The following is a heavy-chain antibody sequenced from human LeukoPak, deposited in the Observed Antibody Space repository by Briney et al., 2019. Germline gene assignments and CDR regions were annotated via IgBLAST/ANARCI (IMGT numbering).Heavy chain of an antibody. CDR1: GYTFTSYG. J-gene: IGHJ3*02. Sequence: ASVKVSCKASGYTFTSYGISWVRQAPGQGLEWMGWISAYNGNTNYAQKLQGRVTMTTDTSTSAAYMELRSLRSDDTAVYYCARVREWELQGGPAFDIWGQGTMVTVSS. V-gene: IGHV1-18*01. CDR3: ARVREWELQGGPAFDI. CDR2: ISAYNGNT. D-gene: IGHD1-26*01.